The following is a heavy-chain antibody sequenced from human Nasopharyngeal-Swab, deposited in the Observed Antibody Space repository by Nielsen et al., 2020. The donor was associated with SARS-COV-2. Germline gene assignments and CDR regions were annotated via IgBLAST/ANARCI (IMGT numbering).Heavy chain of an antibody. Sequence: GSLRPSCTVSGGSISSSSYYWGWIRQPPGKGLEWFGSIYYSGSTYSNPSPKSRVTISVGTSKNQYSLKLSSVTAADTAVYYCARRIAAPGGDGIDVWGQGTTVTVFS. D-gene: IGHD6-6*01. CDR3: ARRIAAPGGDGIDV. J-gene: IGHJ6*02. CDR2: IYYSGST. CDR1: GGSISSSSYY. V-gene: IGHV4-39*01.